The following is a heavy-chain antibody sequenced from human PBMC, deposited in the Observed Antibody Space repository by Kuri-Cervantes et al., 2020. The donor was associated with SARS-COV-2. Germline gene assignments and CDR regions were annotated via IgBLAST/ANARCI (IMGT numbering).Heavy chain of an antibody. Sequence: GGSLRLSCAASGFTFSGSAMHWVRQASGKGLEWVGRIRSKANSYATAYAASVKGRFTISRDDSKNSLYLQMNSLKTEDTAVYYCAREGKGQAIGASDIWGQGTMVTVSS. J-gene: IGHJ3*02. CDR2: IRSKANSYAT. D-gene: IGHD4-23*01. CDR3: AREGKGQAIGASDI. V-gene: IGHV3-73*01. CDR1: GFTFSGSA.